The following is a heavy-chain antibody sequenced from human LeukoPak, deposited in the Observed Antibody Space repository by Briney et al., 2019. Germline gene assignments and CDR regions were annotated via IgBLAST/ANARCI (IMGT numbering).Heavy chain of an antibody. D-gene: IGHD6-19*01. J-gene: IGHJ6*03. V-gene: IGHV1-8*01. CDR1: GYTFTSYD. CDR3: ARETQRSGWYDVWYYCYYMAV. CDR2: MNPNSGNT. Sequence: ASVKVSCKASGYTFTSYDINWVRQATGQGLEWMGWMNPNSGNTGYAQKFQGRVTMTRNTSISTAYMELSSLRSEDTAVYYCARETQRSGWYDVWYYCYYMAVWGKGTTVTVSS.